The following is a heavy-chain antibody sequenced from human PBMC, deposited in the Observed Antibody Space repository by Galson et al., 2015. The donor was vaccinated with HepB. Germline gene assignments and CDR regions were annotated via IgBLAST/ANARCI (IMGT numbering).Heavy chain of an antibody. J-gene: IGHJ6*03. CDR3: ARAKLELRDSDYYYYYMDV. CDR2: IIPIFGTA. D-gene: IGHD1-7*01. Sequence: SVKVSCKASGGTFSSYAISWVRQAPGQGLEWMGGIIPIFGTANYAQKFQGRVTITADESTSTAYMELSSLRSEDTAVYYCARAKLELRDSDYYYYYMDVWGKGTTVTVSS. CDR1: GGTFSSYA. V-gene: IGHV1-69*13.